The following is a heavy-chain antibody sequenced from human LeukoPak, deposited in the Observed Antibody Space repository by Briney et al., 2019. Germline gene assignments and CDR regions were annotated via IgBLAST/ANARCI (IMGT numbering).Heavy chain of an antibody. D-gene: IGHD6-19*01. Sequence: ASVKVSCKASGYTFTGYYMHWVRQAPGQGLEWMGWINPSGGSTNYAQKFQGRVTMTRDTSTSTVYMELSSLRSEDTAVYYCARASGWMFDYWGQGTLVTVSS. CDR2: INPSGGST. CDR3: ARASGWMFDY. V-gene: IGHV1-46*01. J-gene: IGHJ4*02. CDR1: GYTFTGYY.